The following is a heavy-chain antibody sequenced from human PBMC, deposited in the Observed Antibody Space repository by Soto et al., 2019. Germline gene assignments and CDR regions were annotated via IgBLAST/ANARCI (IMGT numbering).Heavy chain of an antibody. J-gene: IGHJ6*02. D-gene: IGHD6-13*01. CDR2: ISSSSSYT. CDR1: GFTFSDYY. CDR3: ARDSTAAAGIPQGYYGMDV. Sequence: GGSLRLSCAASGFTFSDYYMSWVRQAPGKGLEWVSYISSSSSYTNYADSVKGRFAISRDNAKNSLSLQMNSLRAEDTAVYYCARDSTAAAGIPQGYYGMDVWGQCTTVTDSS. V-gene: IGHV3-11*06.